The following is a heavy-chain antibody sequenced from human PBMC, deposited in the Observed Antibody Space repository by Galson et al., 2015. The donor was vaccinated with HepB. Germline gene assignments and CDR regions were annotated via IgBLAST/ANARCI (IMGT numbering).Heavy chain of an antibody. Sequence: SLRLSCAASGFPFSTYRMHWVRQAPGKGLMWVSRIDPNSRHTNYADSVKGRFTISRDDAKNTLDLQMSSLTAEDTAVYYCVRDPDAYYRTVFGFDLWGQGTMVTVSS. D-gene: IGHD1-26*01. V-gene: IGHV3-74*01. J-gene: IGHJ3*01. CDR2: IDPNSRHT. CDR1: GFPFSTYR. CDR3: VRDPDAYYRTVFGFDL.